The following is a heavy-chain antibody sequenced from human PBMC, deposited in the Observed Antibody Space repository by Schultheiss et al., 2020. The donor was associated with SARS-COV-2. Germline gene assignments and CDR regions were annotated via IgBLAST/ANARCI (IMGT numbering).Heavy chain of an antibody. J-gene: IGHJ6*02. CDR2: INHSGST. V-gene: IGHV4-34*09. Sequence: LRLSCAASGFTFSSYEMNWVRQAPGKGLEWIGEINHSGSTNYNPSLKSRVTISVDTSKNQFSLKLSSVTAADTAVYYCAREGTIFGVVRAYYGMDVWGQGTTVTVSS. CDR3: AREGTIFGVVRAYYGMDV. D-gene: IGHD3-3*01. CDR1: GFTFSSYE.